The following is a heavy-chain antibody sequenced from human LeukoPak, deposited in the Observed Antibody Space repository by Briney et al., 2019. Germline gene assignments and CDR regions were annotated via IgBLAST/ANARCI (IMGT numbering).Heavy chain of an antibody. J-gene: IGHJ4*02. CDR1: GFTFSSYS. V-gene: IGHV3-21*01. D-gene: IGHD2-2*01. Sequence: GGSLRLSCAASGFTFSSYSMNWVRQAPGKGLEWVSSISSSSSYIYYADSVKGRFTISRDNAKNSLYLQMNSLRAEDTAVNYCARDLFLTDIVVVPAAGIDYWGQGTLVTVSS. CDR2: ISSSSSYI. CDR3: ARDLFLTDIVVVPAAGIDY.